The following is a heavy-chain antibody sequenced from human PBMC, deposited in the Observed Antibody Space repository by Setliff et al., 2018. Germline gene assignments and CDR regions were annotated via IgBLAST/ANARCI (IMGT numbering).Heavy chain of an antibody. D-gene: IGHD6-13*01. CDR2: IFPGDSDT. V-gene: IGHV5-51*01. CDR1: GYSFTSYW. Sequence: GESLKISCKGSGYSFTSYWIGWVRQMPGKGLEWMGIIFPGDSDTRYSPSFQGQVTISADKSISTAYLQWRSLKASDTAMYYCARVGQQLVYYYYGMDVWGQGTTVTVSS. CDR3: ARVGQQLVYYYYGMDV. J-gene: IGHJ6*02.